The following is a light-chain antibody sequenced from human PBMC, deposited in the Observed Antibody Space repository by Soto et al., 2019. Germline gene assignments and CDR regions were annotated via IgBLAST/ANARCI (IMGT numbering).Light chain of an antibody. Sequence: QSALNQPASVSGSPGQSITISCTGTSSDVGSYNLVSWYQQHPGKAPKLMIYEVSKRPSGVSNRFSGSKSGNTASLTISGLQAEDEADYYCCSYAGSSTSPYVFGTGTKLTVL. J-gene: IGLJ1*01. CDR1: SSDVGSYNL. V-gene: IGLV2-23*02. CDR3: CSYAGSSTSPYV. CDR2: EVS.